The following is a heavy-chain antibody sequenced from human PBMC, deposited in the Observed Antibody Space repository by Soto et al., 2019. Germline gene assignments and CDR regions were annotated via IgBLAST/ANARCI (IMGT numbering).Heavy chain of an antibody. CDR3: ARRGYSSSWYYYYYYGMDV. V-gene: IGHV1-8*01. D-gene: IGHD6-13*01. CDR2: MNPNSGNT. J-gene: IGHJ6*02. CDR1: GYTFTSYD. Sequence: QVQLVQSGAEVKKPGASVKVSCKASGYTFTSYDINWVRQATGQGLEWMGWMNPNSGNTGYGQKFQGRVTMTRNTYISTAYMELSSLRSEDTAVYYCARRGYSSSWYYYYYYGMDVWGQGTTVTVSS.